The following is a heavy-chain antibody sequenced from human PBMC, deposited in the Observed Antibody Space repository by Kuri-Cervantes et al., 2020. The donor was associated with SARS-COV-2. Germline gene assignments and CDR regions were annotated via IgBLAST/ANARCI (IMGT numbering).Heavy chain of an antibody. V-gene: IGHV4-39*01. J-gene: IGHJ5*02. CDR1: GGSISSSSYY. CDR3: AGLLGFDP. D-gene: IGHD2-8*02. Sequence: SETLSLTCTVSGGSISSSSYYWGWIRQPPGKGLEWIGGIYYSGSTYYNPSLKSRVTISVDTSKNQFSLKLSSVTAADTAVYYCAGLLGFDPWGQGTLVTVSS. CDR2: IYYSGST.